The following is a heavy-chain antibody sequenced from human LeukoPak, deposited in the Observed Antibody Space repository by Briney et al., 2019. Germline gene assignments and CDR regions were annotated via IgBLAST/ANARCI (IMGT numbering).Heavy chain of an antibody. CDR1: GFPFSAYS. CDR3: AKAYYDSSGYSYYFDY. CDR2: ISGSSSYM. Sequence: GGSLRLSCAASGFPFSAYSMNWVRQAPGKGLEWVSSISGSSSYMFYADSVKGRFTISRDNAKNSLYRQMNSLRAEDTAVYYCAKAYYDSSGYSYYFDYWGQGTLVTVSS. D-gene: IGHD3-22*01. V-gene: IGHV3-21*01. J-gene: IGHJ4*02.